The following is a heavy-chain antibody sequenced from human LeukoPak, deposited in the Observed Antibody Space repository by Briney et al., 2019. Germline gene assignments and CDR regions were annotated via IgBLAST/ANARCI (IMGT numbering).Heavy chain of an antibody. CDR1: GYTFTGYY. CDR3: ARDHSTSSGTVFDY. Sequence: ASVKVSCKASGYTFTGYYVHWVRQAPGQGLEWMGWINPDTGGTNYAQKFQSRATMTSDTSISTAYMELTRLTSDDTAVYYCARDHSTSSGTVFDYWGQGTPVTVSS. CDR2: INPDTGGT. J-gene: IGHJ4*02. D-gene: IGHD6-6*01. V-gene: IGHV1-2*02.